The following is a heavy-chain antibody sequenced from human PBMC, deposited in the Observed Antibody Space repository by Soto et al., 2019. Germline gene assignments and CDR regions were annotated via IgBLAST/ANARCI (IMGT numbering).Heavy chain of an antibody. Sequence: QVQLVQSGAAVKKPGSSVKVSCKASGGTFSSYAISWVRQAPGQGLEWMGGIIPIFGTANYAQKFQGRVTITADESTSTAYMELSSLRSEDTAVYYCARDGVDTAMVDYYYYGMDVWGQGTTVTVSS. V-gene: IGHV1-69*12. D-gene: IGHD5-18*01. CDR1: GGTFSSYA. CDR2: IIPIFGTA. J-gene: IGHJ6*02. CDR3: ARDGVDTAMVDYYYYGMDV.